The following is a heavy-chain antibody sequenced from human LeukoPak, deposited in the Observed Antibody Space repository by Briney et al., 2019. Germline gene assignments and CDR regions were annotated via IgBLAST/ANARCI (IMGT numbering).Heavy chain of an antibody. CDR1: GFTFSSYA. D-gene: IGHD6-19*01. Sequence: GGSLRLSCAASGFTFSSYAMHWVRQAPGKGLEYVSAISSNGGSTYYANSVKGRFTISRDNSKNTLYLQMGSLRAEDMAVYYCARDTSGSGWYRELDYWGQGTLVTVSS. CDR3: ARDTSGSGWYRELDY. CDR2: ISSNGGST. V-gene: IGHV3-64*01. J-gene: IGHJ4*02.